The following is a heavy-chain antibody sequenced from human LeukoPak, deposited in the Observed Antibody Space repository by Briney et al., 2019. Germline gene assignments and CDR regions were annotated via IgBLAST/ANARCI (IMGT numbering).Heavy chain of an antibody. CDR2: IKQDGSEK. CDR1: GFTFSSYW. Sequence: PGGSLRLSCAASGFTFSSYWMSWVRQAPGKGLEWVANIKQDGSEKHYVDSVKGRFTISRDNAKNSLYLQMNSLRAEDTAVYYCAREEYYDFWSGTYYYYYYMDVWGKGTTVTVSS. D-gene: IGHD3-3*01. V-gene: IGHV3-7*01. CDR3: AREEYYDFWSGTYYYYYYMDV. J-gene: IGHJ6*03.